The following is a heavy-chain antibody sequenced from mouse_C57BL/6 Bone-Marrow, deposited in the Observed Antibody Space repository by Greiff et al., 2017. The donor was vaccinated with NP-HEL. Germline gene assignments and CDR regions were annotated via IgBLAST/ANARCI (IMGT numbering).Heavy chain of an antibody. CDR2: INPSNGGT. Sequence: QVQLNQPGTELVKPGASVKLSCKASGYTFTSYWMHWVKQRPGQGLEWIGNINPSNGGTNYNEKFKSKATLTVDKSSSTAYMQLSSLTSEDSAVYYCARFITTVVEYYAMDYWGQGTSVTVSS. V-gene: IGHV1-53*01. D-gene: IGHD1-1*01. J-gene: IGHJ4*01. CDR3: ARFITTVVEYYAMDY. CDR1: GYTFTSYW.